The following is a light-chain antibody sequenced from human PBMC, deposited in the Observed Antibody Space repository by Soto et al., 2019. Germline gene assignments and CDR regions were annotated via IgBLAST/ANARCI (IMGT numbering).Light chain of an antibody. CDR1: SSNIGAGYD. CDR3: QSYYSSLSGLV. CDR2: GNS. V-gene: IGLV1-40*01. Sequence: QSVLTQPPSVSGAPGQRVTISCTGSSSNIGAGYDVHWYQQLPGTAPKLLIYGNSNRPSGVPDRFSGSKSGTSASLAITGLQAEDEADYYCQSYYSSLSGLVFGTWTKLTVL. J-gene: IGLJ1*01.